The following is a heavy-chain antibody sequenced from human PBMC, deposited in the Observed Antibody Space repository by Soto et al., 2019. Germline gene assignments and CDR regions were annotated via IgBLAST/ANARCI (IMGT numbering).Heavy chain of an antibody. CDR3: ARGSAAGTGDYDH. V-gene: IGHV4-59*01. Sequence: QVQLQESGPGLVKPSEPLSLTCSVSGGSISSYYWGWIRQPPGKGLEWIGHIYYSGGTSYNPSLKSRITISVDTAKNQFSLKLSSVTAADMAVYYCARGSAAGTGDYDHWGQGILVAVSS. J-gene: IGHJ4*02. CDR2: IYYSGGT. D-gene: IGHD6-13*01. CDR1: GGSISSYY.